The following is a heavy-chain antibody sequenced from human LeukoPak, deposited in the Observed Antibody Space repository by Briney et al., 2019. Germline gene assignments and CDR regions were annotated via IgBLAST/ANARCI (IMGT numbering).Heavy chain of an antibody. V-gene: IGHV3-66*01. CDR1: GFSVSSYY. Sequence: RGSLRLSCAASGFSVSSYYMSWVRQAPGEGLELVSVIYSGGGTYYADSGKGRFTISRDNSENTLYLQMNSLRAEDTAVYYCARVPFYDFWSGPGYFDYWGQGILVTVSP. D-gene: IGHD3-3*01. CDR3: ARVPFYDFWSGPGYFDY. CDR2: IYSGGGT. J-gene: IGHJ4*02.